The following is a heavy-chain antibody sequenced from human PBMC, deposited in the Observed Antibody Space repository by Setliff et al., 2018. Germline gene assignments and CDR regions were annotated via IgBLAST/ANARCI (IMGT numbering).Heavy chain of an antibody. J-gene: IGHJ4*02. CDR3: ARDGLYCSGGSCYSVPIDY. D-gene: IGHD2-15*01. CDR1: GYTFTSYA. CDR2: INAGNGNT. V-gene: IGHV1-3*01. Sequence: ASVKVSCKASGYTFTSYAMHWVRQAPGQRLEWMGWINAGNGNTKYSQKFQGRVTITRDTSASTAYMELSSLRSEDTAVYYCARDGLYCSGGSCYSVPIDYWGQGALVTVSS.